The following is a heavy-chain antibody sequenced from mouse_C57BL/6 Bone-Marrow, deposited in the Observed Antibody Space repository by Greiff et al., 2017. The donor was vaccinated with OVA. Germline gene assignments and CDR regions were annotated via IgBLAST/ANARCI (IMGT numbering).Heavy chain of an antibody. J-gene: IGHJ4*01. CDR3: ARSELGRGMDY. Sequence: DVKLQQSGPELVKPGASVKISCKASGYTFTDYYMNWVKQSHGKSLEWIGDINPNNGGTSYNQKFKGKATLTVDKSSSTAYMELRNLTSEDSAVYYCARSELGRGMDYWGQGTSVTVSS. D-gene: IGHD4-1*01. V-gene: IGHV1-26*01. CDR2: INPNNGGT. CDR1: GYTFTDYY.